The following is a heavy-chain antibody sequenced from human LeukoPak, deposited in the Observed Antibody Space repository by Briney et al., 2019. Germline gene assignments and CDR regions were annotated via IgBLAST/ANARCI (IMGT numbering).Heavy chain of an antibody. CDR3: SRSQFDY. Sequence: SGGSLRLSCEPSGFPFSSYWMLWVRQAPGKGLVWASRISGDGTIKTYADFVRGRFTISRDNTKNILYLQMNSLKVEDTATYFCSRSQFDYWGQGVLVTVSS. J-gene: IGHJ4*02. V-gene: IGHV3-74*03. CDR1: GFPFSSYW. CDR2: ISGDGTIK.